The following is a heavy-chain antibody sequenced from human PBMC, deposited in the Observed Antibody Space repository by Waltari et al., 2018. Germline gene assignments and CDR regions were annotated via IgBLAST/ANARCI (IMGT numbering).Heavy chain of an antibody. CDR2: IRSKAYGGKT. D-gene: IGHD5-12*01. Sequence: VQLVPFGGGLVELWRCLRHSCTAAGFTLGGYGWRLLRQAPGMGQAWAGFIRSKAYGGKTEYAAYVKGRFTISRDKSKSSAYLEMSSLRTEDTAVYYCTRAGYSGNGSAHYWGQGTLVTVSS. CDR3: TRAGYSGNGSAHY. V-gene: IGHV3-49*03. J-gene: IGHJ4*02. CDR1: GFTLGGYG.